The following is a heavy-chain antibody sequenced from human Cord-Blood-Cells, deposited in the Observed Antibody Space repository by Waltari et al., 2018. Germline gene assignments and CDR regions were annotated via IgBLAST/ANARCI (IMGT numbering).Heavy chain of an antibody. CDR2: IYYSGTT. D-gene: IGHD3-16*01. CDR1: GGSISSIRYY. Sequence: QLQLQESGPGLVKPSETLSLTCTVSGGSISSIRYYCGWIRQPPGKGLEWIGRIYYSGTTYYNPSLKSRVTISVDTSKNQFSLKLSSVTAADTAVYYCARPFLGPRGWFDPWGQGTLVTVSS. V-gene: IGHV4-39*01. J-gene: IGHJ5*02. CDR3: ARPFLGPRGWFDP.